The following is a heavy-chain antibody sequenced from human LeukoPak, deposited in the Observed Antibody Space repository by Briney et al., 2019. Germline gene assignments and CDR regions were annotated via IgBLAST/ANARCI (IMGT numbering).Heavy chain of an antibody. Sequence: PGGSLRLSCAASGFTFSGSAMHWVRQASGKGLEWVGRIRSKANSYATAYAASVKGRFTISRDASKNTAYLQMNSLKTEDTAVYYCTATYYYGSGSYFTPDYWGQGTLVTVSS. V-gene: IGHV3-73*01. CDR3: TATYYYGSGSYFTPDY. J-gene: IGHJ4*02. CDR1: GFTFSGSA. D-gene: IGHD3-10*01. CDR2: IRSKANSYAT.